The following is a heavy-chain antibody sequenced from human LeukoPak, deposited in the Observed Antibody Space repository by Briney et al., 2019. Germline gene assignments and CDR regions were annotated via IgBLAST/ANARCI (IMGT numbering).Heavy chain of an antibody. J-gene: IGHJ4*02. Sequence: PGRSLRLSCAATGFIFSSYAMHWVRQAPGKGLEWVTVISYDGRNEYYADAVKSRLTISRDNSKNTLYLQMNSLRDEDSAVYYCARDRGSLTSCRGADCYSRIDYWGQGTLVTVPS. CDR2: ISYDGRNE. CDR3: ARDRGSLTSCRGADCYSRIDY. D-gene: IGHD2-21*02. CDR1: GFIFSSYA. V-gene: IGHV3-30*04.